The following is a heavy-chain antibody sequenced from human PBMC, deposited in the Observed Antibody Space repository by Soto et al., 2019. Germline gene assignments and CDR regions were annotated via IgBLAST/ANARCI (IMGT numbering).Heavy chain of an antibody. CDR2: IYWDDDK. Sequence: QITLKASGPTLVKPTQTLTLTCTFSGFSLSTSGVGVGWIRQPPGKALEWLALIYWDDDKRSSPSLKSRFTSTKDTSKSLRVITTTNMDPVDTARYYCAHQTYYYDSSGPVGDYWGQGTLVTVSS. J-gene: IGHJ4*02. D-gene: IGHD3-22*01. V-gene: IGHV2-5*02. CDR1: GFSLSTSGVG. CDR3: AHQTYYYDSSGPVGDY.